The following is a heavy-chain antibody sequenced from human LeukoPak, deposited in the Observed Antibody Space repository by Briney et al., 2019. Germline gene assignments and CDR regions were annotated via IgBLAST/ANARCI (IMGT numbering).Heavy chain of an antibody. V-gene: IGHV3-48*04. J-gene: IGHJ4*02. Sequence: GGSLRLSCAASGFTFSSSGMNWVRQAPGKGLEWVSYISSSGSTIYYADSVKGRFTISRDNAKNSLYLQMNSLRAEDTAVYYCARGMMYYYDSSGYADYWGQGTLVTVSS. CDR3: ARGMMYYYDSSGYADY. CDR2: ISSSGSTI. D-gene: IGHD3-22*01. CDR1: GFTFSSSG.